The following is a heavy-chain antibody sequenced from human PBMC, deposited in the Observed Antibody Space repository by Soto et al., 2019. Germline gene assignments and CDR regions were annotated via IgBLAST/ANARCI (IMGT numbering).Heavy chain of an antibody. V-gene: IGHV5-51*01. CDR2: IYPGDSDT. Sequence: GESLKISCKGSGYSFTSYWIGWVRQMPGKGLEWMGIIYPGDSDTRYSPSFQGQVTISADKSISTAYLQWSSLKASDTAIYYCATSPVAGDRVGYYGMDVWGQGTTVTVSS. CDR1: GYSFTSYW. D-gene: IGHD6-19*01. J-gene: IGHJ6*02. CDR3: ATSPVAGDRVGYYGMDV.